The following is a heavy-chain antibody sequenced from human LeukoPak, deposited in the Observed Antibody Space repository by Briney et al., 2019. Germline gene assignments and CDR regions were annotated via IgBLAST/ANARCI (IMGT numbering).Heavy chain of an antibody. CDR3: AKDEVGWPGFDY. D-gene: IGHD6-19*01. J-gene: IGHJ4*02. Sequence: QTGGSLRLSCAASGFTFSSYAMSWVRQAPGKGLEWVSAISGSGGSTYYADSVKGRFTISRDNSKNTLYLQMNSLRAEDTAVYYCAKDEVGWPGFDYWGQGTLVTVSS. V-gene: IGHV3-23*01. CDR2: ISGSGGST. CDR1: GFTFSSYA.